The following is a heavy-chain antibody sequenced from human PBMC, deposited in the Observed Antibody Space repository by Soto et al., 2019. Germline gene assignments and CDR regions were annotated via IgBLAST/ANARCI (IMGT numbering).Heavy chain of an antibody. D-gene: IGHD4-17*01. V-gene: IGHV1-69*06. J-gene: IGHJ6*02. Sequence: GASVKVSCKASGGTFSSYAISWLRQAPGQGLEWMGGIIPIFGTANYAQKFQGRVTITADKSTSTAYMELSSLRSEDTAVYYCASGDYGGNSDYYYYGMDVWGQGTTVTVSS. CDR3: ASGDYGGNSDYYYYGMDV. CDR2: IIPIFGTA. CDR1: GGTFSSYA.